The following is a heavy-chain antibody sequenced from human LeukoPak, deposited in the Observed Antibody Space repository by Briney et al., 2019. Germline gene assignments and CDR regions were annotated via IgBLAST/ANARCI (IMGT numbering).Heavy chain of an antibody. J-gene: IGHJ6*03. CDR2: ISWDGGST. CDR3: ATEEYNWNYARGRVNYMDV. CDR1: GFTFDDYT. D-gene: IGHD1-7*01. V-gene: IGHV3-43*01. Sequence: GGSLRLSCAASGFTFDDYTMHWVRQAPEKGLEWVSLISWDGGSTYYADSVKGRFTISRDNSKNSLYLQMNSLRTEDTALYYCATEEYNWNYARGRVNYMDVWGKGTTVTVSS.